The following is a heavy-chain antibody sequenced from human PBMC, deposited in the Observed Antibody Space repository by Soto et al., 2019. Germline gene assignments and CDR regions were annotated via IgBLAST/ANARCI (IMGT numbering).Heavy chain of an antibody. Sequence: QVQLQESGPGLVKPSQTLSLTCTVSGDSISSGGPYWGWIRQHPGKGLEWIGYIYHTGSTYYKSSLKSRVNISVDTSKNQFSLKLSSVTAADTAVYYYARMTMVRGIIYYYGMDVWGQGTTVTVSS. CDR2: IYHTGST. J-gene: IGHJ6*02. D-gene: IGHD3-10*01. CDR1: GDSISSGGPY. V-gene: IGHV4-31*03. CDR3: ARMTMVRGIIYYYGMDV.